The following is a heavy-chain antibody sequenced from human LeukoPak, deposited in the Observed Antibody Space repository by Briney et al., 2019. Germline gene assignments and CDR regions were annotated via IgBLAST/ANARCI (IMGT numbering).Heavy chain of an antibody. CDR1: GHTFTRYY. V-gene: IGHV1-46*01. J-gene: IGHJ3*02. CDR2: INPSGGNT. CDR3: ATGEYAFDI. Sequence: ASVNVSCTASGHTFTRYYIHWVRQAPGQGLEWMGIINPSGGNTNYAQKFQGRVTMTRDTSTSTVYMELSSLRSEDTAVYYCATGEYAFDIWGQGTMVTVSS.